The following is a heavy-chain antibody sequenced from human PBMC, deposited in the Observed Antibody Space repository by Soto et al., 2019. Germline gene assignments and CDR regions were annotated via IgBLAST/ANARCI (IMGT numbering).Heavy chain of an antibody. CDR3: AREGSHYDFWSGYYTGREFDY. V-gene: IGHV1-18*04. D-gene: IGHD3-3*01. J-gene: IGHJ4*02. CDR2: ISAYNGNT. CDR1: GYTFTSYG. Sequence: ASVKVSCKASGYTFTSYGISWVRQAPGQGLEWMGWISAYNGNTNYAQKLQGRVTMTTDTSTSTAYMELRSLRSDDTAVYYCAREGSHYDFWSGYYTGREFDYWGQRTLVTVS.